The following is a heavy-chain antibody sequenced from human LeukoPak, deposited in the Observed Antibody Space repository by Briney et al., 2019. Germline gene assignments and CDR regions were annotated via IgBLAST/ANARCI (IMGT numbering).Heavy chain of an antibody. CDR1: GGSISSSH. CDR2: ISYSGSR. CDR3: AIKVGGYNHAYDH. D-gene: IGHD5-18*01. V-gene: IGHV4-59*04. Sequence: SETLSLTCTVSGGSISSSHWSWIRQPPGKGLEWIGYISYSGSRYYNPSLRSRVTISVDTSKNQFSLKLTSVTAADTAVYYCAIKVGGYNHAYDHWGQGTLVTVSS. J-gene: IGHJ4*02.